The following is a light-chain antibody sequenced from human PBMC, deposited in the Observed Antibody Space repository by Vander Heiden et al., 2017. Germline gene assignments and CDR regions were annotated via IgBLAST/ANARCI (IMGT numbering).Light chain of an antibody. J-gene: IGLJ1*01. CDR1: SSNIGSNS. CDR2: NNN. Sequence: QSVLTQPPSASGAPGQRVTISCSGRSSNIGSNSVYWYQQLPGTAPKLVIYNNNQRPSGVPDRFSGSRSGTSASLAIIGLQSEDEANYYCAAWDDSLSGFYVFGSGTRVTVL. V-gene: IGLV1-47*01. CDR3: AAWDDSLSGFYV.